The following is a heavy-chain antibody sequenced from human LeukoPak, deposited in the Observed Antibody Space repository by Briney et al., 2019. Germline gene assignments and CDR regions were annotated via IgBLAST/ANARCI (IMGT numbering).Heavy chain of an antibody. CDR1: GFTFSNYW. CDR2: LSGSGGST. CDR3: AKEATVTPGNVNWFDT. V-gene: IGHV3-23*01. D-gene: IGHD4-17*01. Sequence: PGGSLKLSCAASGFTFSNYWMTWVRQAPGKGLEWVSTLSGSGGSTYFGDSVKGRFTISRDNSKNRLYLKMNSLRAEDTGVYYCAKEATVTPGNVNWFDTWGQGTLVTVSS. J-gene: IGHJ5*02.